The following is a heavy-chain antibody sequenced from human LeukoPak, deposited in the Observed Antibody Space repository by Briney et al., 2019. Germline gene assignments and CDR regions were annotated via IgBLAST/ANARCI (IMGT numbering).Heavy chain of an antibody. J-gene: IGHJ6*03. V-gene: IGHV3-23*01. CDR2: ISGGGGNT. Sequence: PGGTLRLSCVASGFTFSDYGMTWVRQAPGKGLEWVSSISGGGGNTHYADSVKGRFTISRDNSKDTLYLQMNSLRAGDTAVYYCAKCGNLLLWIGGDMDVWGKGTTVTISS. CDR1: GFTFSDYG. CDR3: AKCGNLLLWIGGDMDV. D-gene: IGHD3-10*01.